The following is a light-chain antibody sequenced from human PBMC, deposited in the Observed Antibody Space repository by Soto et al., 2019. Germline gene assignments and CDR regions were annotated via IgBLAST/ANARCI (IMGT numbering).Light chain of an antibody. Sequence: EIVLTQSPATLSLSPGERATLSCRASQSVSTYLAWYQQNPGQAHRLLIYDASNRDTGVPARFSDSGSGTDVTLTSSSLEPVYFAVYYWQQRTDWPITFDQGTRLEIK. CDR2: DAS. CDR1: QSVSTY. J-gene: IGKJ5*01. CDR3: QQRTDWPIT. V-gene: IGKV3-11*01.